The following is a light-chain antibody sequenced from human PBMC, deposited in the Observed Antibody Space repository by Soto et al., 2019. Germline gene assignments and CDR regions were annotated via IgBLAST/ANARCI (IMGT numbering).Light chain of an antibody. CDR2: ADP. V-gene: IGKV1-27*01. CDR3: QKYNSAPLT. Sequence: DIQMTQSPSSLSHSVGARVTITCRAGKGISNYLAWYQQKPGKVPKLLFCADPTLQSGVPSRFSGSGSGTDFTLTISSLQPEDVATYYCQKYNSAPLTFGGGTKVEIK. CDR1: KGISNY. J-gene: IGKJ4*01.